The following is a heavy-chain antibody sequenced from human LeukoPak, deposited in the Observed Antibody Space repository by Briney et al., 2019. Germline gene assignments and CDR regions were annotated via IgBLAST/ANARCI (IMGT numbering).Heavy chain of an antibody. CDR3: ARLDYDSSGHSYYFDY. CDR2: IYPGDSDT. V-gene: IGHV5-51*01. J-gene: IGHJ4*02. CDR1: GSSFTSYW. Sequence: GASLKISSKGSGSSFTSYWIGWVRQMPGKGLEWMGIIYPGDSDTRYSPSFQGQVTISADKSISTAYLQWSSLKASDTAMYYCARLDYDSSGHSYYFDYWGQGTLVTVSS. D-gene: IGHD3-22*01.